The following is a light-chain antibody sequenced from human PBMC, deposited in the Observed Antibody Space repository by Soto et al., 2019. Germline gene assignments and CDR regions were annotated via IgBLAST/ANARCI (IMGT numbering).Light chain of an antibody. V-gene: IGKV3-11*01. CDR1: QSVSSY. J-gene: IGKJ3*01. CDR3: QQRSNWPPT. CDR2: DAS. Sequence: EIVLTQSPATLSLSPGERATLSCRASQSVSSYLAWYQQKPGQAPRLLIYDASNRATGIPARFSGSGSGTDFTLTISSREPEDFSVYYCQQRSNWPPTFGPGTKVHIK.